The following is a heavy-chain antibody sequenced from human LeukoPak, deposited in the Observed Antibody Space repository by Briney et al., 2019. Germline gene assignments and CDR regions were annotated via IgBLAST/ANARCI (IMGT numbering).Heavy chain of an antibody. Sequence: GGSLRLSCAASGFXFSNAWISWVRQAPGKGLEWVGRIKSKTDGGTTDYAAPVKGRFTISRDDSKNTLYLQMNSLKTEDTAVYYCAKGGSGSYYPTWGQGTLVTVSS. D-gene: IGHD1-26*01. V-gene: IGHV3-15*01. CDR1: GFXFSNAW. CDR2: IKSKTDGGTT. CDR3: AKGGSGSYYPT. J-gene: IGHJ4*02.